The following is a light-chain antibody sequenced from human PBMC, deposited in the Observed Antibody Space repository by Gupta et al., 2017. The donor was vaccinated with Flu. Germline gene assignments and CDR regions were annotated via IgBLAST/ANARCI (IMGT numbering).Light chain of an antibody. CDR3: QHDGSGCT. J-gene: IGKJ2*02. CDR1: QNGSSNC. CDR2: DAS. Sequence: GSLSLSPGERATLACRASQNGSSNCLERYQEKPWQAPRLIIYDASSRASGMPARFSGHGRVTDCTLTRRRRGNEDFAAYYGQHDGSGCTFGQGTKVEIK. V-gene: IGKV3-20*01.